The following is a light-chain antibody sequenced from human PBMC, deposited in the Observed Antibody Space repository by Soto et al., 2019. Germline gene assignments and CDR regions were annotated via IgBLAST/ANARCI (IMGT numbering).Light chain of an antibody. CDR1: NSDVGGYNF. V-gene: IGLV2-14*01. J-gene: IGLJ2*01. CDR3: ASYTGSNTLL. CDR2: EVD. Sequence: QSALTQPASVSGSPGQSITITCTGTNSDVGGYNFVSWYQQHPGKAPKLMLFEVDNRPSGVSDRFSGSKSDNTASLTISGLQTDDEADYYCASYTGSNTLLFGGWTKLTVL.